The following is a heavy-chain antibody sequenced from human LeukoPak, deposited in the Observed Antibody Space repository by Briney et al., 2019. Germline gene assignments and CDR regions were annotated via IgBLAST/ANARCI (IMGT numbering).Heavy chain of an antibody. Sequence: SETLSLTCAVYGGSFSGYYWSWIRQPPGKGLEWIGEINHSGSTNYNPSLKSRVTISVDTSKNQFSRKLSSVTAADTAVYYCARERIVVVVAATFPRNWFDPWGQGTLVTVSS. CDR2: INHSGST. D-gene: IGHD2-15*01. CDR1: GGSFSGYY. CDR3: ARERIVVVVAATFPRNWFDP. J-gene: IGHJ5*02. V-gene: IGHV4-34*01.